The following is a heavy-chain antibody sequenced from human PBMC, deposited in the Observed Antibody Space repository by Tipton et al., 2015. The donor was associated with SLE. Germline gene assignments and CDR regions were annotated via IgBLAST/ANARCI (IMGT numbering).Heavy chain of an antibody. V-gene: IGHV4-39*07. Sequence: LRLSCTVSGGSISSSSFYWGWVRQPPGKGLEWIGSIYYGGETYYNPSLKSRVTISVDTSKNQFSLKLNSVTAADTAMYYCARARHGGAEYFEHWGQGTLVTVSS. CDR1: GGSISSSSFY. CDR3: ARARHGGAEYFEH. J-gene: IGHJ1*01. D-gene: IGHD3-3*01. CDR2: IYYGGET.